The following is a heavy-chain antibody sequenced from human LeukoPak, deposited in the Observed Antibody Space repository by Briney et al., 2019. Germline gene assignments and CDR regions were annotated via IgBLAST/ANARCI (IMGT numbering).Heavy chain of an antibody. CDR2: IYYSGST. CDR1: GGSISGSSYY. V-gene: IGHV4-39*07. D-gene: IGHD3-16*01. CDR3: ARVQRGYYGMDV. J-gene: IGHJ6*02. Sequence: SETLSLTCTVSGGSISGSSYYWGWIRQPPGKGLEWIGSIYYSGSTYYNPSLKSRVTISVDTSKNQFSLKLNSVTAADTAVYYCARVQRGYYGMDVWGQGTTVTVSS.